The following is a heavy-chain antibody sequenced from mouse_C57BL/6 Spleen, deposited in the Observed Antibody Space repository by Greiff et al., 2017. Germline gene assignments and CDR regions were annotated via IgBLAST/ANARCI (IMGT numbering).Heavy chain of an antibody. Sequence: EVQVVESEGGLVQPGSSMKLSCTASGFTFSDYYMAWVRQVPDKGLEWVANINYDGSSTYYLDSLKSRFIISRDNAKNILYLQMSSLKSEDTATYYCAREGAYDYDAWFAYWGQGTLVTVSA. J-gene: IGHJ3*01. CDR3: AREGAYDYDAWFAY. CDR1: GFTFSDYY. V-gene: IGHV5-16*01. D-gene: IGHD2-4*01. CDR2: INYDGSST.